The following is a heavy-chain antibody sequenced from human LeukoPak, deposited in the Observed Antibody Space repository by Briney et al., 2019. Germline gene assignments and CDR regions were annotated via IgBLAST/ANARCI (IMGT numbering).Heavy chain of an antibody. CDR1: GYTFTSSD. Sequence: ASVKVSCKASGYTFTSSDINWVRQATGQGLEWMGWMNPNSGNTGYAQKFQGRVTMTRNTSISTAFVELSSLRSEDTAVYYCARVTTRPRRHLDYWGQGTLVTVSS. V-gene: IGHV1-8*01. J-gene: IGHJ4*02. CDR2: MNPNSGNT. CDR3: ARVTTRPRRHLDY. D-gene: IGHD6-6*01.